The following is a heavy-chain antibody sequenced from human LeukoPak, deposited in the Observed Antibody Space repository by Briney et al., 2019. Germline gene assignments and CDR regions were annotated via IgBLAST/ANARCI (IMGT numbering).Heavy chain of an antibody. CDR3: ARDRELPRRGISPQFDY. CDR1: GYTFTSYD. V-gene: IGHV1-46*01. D-gene: IGHD1-26*01. CDR2: INPSGGST. J-gene: IGHJ4*02. Sequence: ASVKVSCKASGYTFTSYDINWVRQAPGQGLEWMGIINPSGGSTSYAQKFQGRVTMTRDMSTSTVYMELSSLRSEDTAVYYCARDRELPRRGISPQFDYWGQGTLVTVSS.